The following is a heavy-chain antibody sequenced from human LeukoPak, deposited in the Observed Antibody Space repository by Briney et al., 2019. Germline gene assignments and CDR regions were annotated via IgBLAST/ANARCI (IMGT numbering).Heavy chain of an antibody. D-gene: IGHD6-19*01. CDR2: INAYNGDT. CDR3: ARGSSSDWPLEY. Sequence: GASVKVSCKACGYTFINYAIHWVRQAPGQRLEWMGWINAYNGDTEYSQKFQGRVTITRDTSASTAYMELSTLRSEDTAVYYCARGSSSDWPLEYWGRGILVTVSS. V-gene: IGHV1-3*01. CDR1: GYTFINYA. J-gene: IGHJ4*02.